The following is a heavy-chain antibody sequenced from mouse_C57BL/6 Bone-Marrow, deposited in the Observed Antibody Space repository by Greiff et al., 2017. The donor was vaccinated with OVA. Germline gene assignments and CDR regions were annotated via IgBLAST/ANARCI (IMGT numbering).Heavy chain of an antibody. D-gene: IGHD2-4*01. V-gene: IGHV1-69*01. CDR2: IDPSDSYT. CDR3: ARYRGLRLDFDY. CDR1: GYTFTSYW. J-gene: IGHJ2*01. Sequence: QVQLQQPGAELVMPGASVKLSCKASGYTFTSYWMHWVKQRPGQGLEWIGEIDPSDSYTNYNQKFKGKSTLTVDKSSSTAYMQLSSLTSEDSAVYDCARYRGLRLDFDYWGQGTTLTVSS.